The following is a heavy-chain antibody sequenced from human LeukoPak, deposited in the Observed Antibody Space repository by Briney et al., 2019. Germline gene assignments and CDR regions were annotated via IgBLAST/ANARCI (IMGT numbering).Heavy chain of an antibody. CDR3: ARRQAGGSRRYYYYYMDV. V-gene: IGHV4-59*01. D-gene: IGHD2-2*01. CDR2: IYYSGST. J-gene: IGHJ6*03. Sequence: SETLSLTCTVSGGSISSYYWSWIRQPPGKGLEWIGYIYYSGSTTYNPSLKSRVTISVDTSKNQFSLKLSSVTVADTAVYYCARRQAGGSRRYYYYYMDVWGKGTTVTVSS. CDR1: GGSISSYY.